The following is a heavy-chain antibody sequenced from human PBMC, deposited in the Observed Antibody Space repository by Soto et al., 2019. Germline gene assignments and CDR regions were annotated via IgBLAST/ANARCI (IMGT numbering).Heavy chain of an antibody. V-gene: IGHV3-30*18. CDR3: AKASSHYGSGSYYTNDF. J-gene: IGHJ4*02. CDR2: ISHDGNNK. CDR1: GFTFSSYG. D-gene: IGHD3-10*01. Sequence: QVQLVESGGGVVQPGRSLRLSCAASGFTFSSYGMHWVRQTPGRGLEWVAVISHDGNNKYHADSVKGRFTISRDNSRNXXYLQMRRLRPEDTAVYYCAKASSHYGSGSYYTNDFWGQGTLVTVSS.